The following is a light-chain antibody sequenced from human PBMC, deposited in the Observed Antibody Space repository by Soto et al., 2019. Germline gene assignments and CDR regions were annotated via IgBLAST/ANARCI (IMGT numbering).Light chain of an antibody. Sequence: EIVMTQSPATLSVSPGERATLSCRAGQSVSSSLAWYQQKPRQAPRLLIYGASTRATGIPARFSGSGSGTDFTLTISSLQSEDFAVYYCQQYNNWPRTFGQGTKVEI. CDR3: QQYNNWPRT. V-gene: IGKV3-15*01. J-gene: IGKJ1*01. CDR2: GAS. CDR1: QSVSSS.